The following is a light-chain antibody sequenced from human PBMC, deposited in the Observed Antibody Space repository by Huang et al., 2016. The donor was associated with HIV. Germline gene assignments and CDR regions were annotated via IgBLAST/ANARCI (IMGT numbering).Light chain of an antibody. Sequence: EIVLTQSPATLSLSPGERATLSCRASQSVSSYVAWYQQKPGQAPRLLIYHASHRATGIPARFSGSGSGTYFTLTISSLEPEDFAVYYCQQRTNWPLMYTFGQGTKLEIK. V-gene: IGKV3-11*01. J-gene: IGKJ2*01. CDR1: QSVSSY. CDR3: QQRTNWPLMYT. CDR2: HAS.